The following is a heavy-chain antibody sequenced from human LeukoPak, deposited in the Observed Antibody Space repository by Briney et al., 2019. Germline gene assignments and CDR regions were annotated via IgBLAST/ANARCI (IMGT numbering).Heavy chain of an antibody. J-gene: IGHJ3*02. Sequence: GGSLRLSCVASVFTFSSYGMHWGRQAPGKGLEWVAVISNDGSNKYYADSVKGRFTISRDNSKNTLYLQMNSLRAEDTAVYYCAKGRGAFDIWGQGTMVTVSS. V-gene: IGHV3-30*18. D-gene: IGHD3-10*01. CDR3: AKGRGAFDI. CDR1: VFTFSSYG. CDR2: ISNDGSNK.